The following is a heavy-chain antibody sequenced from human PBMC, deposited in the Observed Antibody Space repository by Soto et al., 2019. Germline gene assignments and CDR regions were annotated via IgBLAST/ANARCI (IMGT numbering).Heavy chain of an antibody. CDR2: INPSGGST. D-gene: IGHD1-26*01. V-gene: IGHV1-46*01. CDR3: ASILYRIKYYYYGMDV. CDR1: GYTFTSYY. Sequence: ASVKVSCKASGYTFTSYYMHWVRQAPGQGLEWMGIINPSGGSTSYAQKFQGRVTMTRDTSTSTVYMELRSLRSEDTAVYYCASILYRIKYYYYGMDVWGHGTTLTVSS. J-gene: IGHJ6*02.